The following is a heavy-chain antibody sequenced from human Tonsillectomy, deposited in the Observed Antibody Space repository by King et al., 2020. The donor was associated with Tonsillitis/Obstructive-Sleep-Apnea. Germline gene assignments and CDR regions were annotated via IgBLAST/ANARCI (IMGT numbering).Heavy chain of an antibody. J-gene: IGHJ5*02. V-gene: IGHV4-34*01. D-gene: IGHD2-15*01. CDR1: GGSFSVYY. CDR2: INHSGST. Sequence: QVQLQQWGAGLLKPSETLSLTCAVSGGSFSVYYWSWIRQPPGKGLEWIGEINHSGSTNYNPSLKSRVTIAVDTSKNQFSLKLSSVTAADTAIYDCPRGPQSCSGGSCYSRSWFDPWGQGTLVTVSS. CDR3: PRGPQSCSGGSCYSRSWFDP.